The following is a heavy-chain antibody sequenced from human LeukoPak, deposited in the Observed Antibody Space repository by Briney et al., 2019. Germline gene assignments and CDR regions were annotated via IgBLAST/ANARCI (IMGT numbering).Heavy chain of an antibody. Sequence: SETLSLTCTVSGGSISVYHWSWIRQPPGKGLEWIGYLYDTGMTNYSPSLKSRVTISVDTSNNQISLKLTSVTAADTAIYFCAKEGMGSEATTAGGAFDIWGQGTTVTVSS. D-gene: IGHD1-26*01. CDR3: AKEGMGSEATTAGGAFDI. V-gene: IGHV4-4*08. CDR2: LYDTGMT. CDR1: GGSISVYH. J-gene: IGHJ3*02.